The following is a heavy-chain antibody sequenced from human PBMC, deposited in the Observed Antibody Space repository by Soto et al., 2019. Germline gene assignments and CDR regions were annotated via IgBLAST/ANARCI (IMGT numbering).Heavy chain of an antibody. V-gene: IGHV3-48*03. CDR2: ISSSGSTI. J-gene: IGHJ6*02. CDR3: ARDLAAAGTDYLYYYGMYV. CDR1: GFTFSSYE. Sequence: EVQLVESGGGLVQPGGSLRLSCAASGFTFSSYEMNWVRQAPGKGLEWVSYISSSGSTIYYADSVKGRFTISRDNANNSLYLQMNSLRAEDTAVYYCARDLAAAGTDYLYYYGMYVWGQGTTVTVSS. D-gene: IGHD6-13*01.